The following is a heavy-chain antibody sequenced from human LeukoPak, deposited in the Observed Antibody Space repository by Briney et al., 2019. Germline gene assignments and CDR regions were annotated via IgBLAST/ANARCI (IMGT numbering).Heavy chain of an antibody. J-gene: IGHJ4*02. V-gene: IGHV1-18*01. Sequence: ASVKVSCKASGYTFTSYGISWVRQAPGQGLEWMGWIRAYNGNTNYAQKLQGRVTMTTDTSTSTAYMELRSLRSDDTAVYYCARDYYYDSSGHRGIFDYWGQRTLVTVSS. CDR2: IRAYNGNT. CDR1: GYTFTSYG. D-gene: IGHD3-22*01. CDR3: ARDYYYDSSGHRGIFDY.